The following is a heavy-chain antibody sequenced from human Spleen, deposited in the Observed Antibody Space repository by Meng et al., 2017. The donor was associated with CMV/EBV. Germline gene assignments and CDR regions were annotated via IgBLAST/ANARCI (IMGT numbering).Heavy chain of an antibody. CDR1: GFSFSTYA. V-gene: IGHV3-7*01. J-gene: IGHJ4*02. CDR3: VRGWALSY. D-gene: IGHD1-26*01. Sequence: GGSLRLSCAASGFSFSTYAMSWVRQAPGKGLEWVANIKEDGSEKYYVDSVKGRFTISRDNAKNSLYLQMNSLRVEDTAVYYCVRGWALSYWGQGTLVTVSS. CDR2: IKEDGSEK.